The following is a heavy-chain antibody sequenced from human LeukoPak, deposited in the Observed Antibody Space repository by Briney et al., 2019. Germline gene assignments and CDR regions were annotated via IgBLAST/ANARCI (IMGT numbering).Heavy chain of an antibody. D-gene: IGHD3-22*01. V-gene: IGHV4-39*01. CDR2: IYYSGST. J-gene: IGHJ5*01. Sequence: SETLSLTCTVSGGSISSSSYYWGWIRQPPGKGLEWIGSIYYSGSTYYNPSLKSRVTISVDTSKNQFSLKLSSVTAADTAVYYCATRPYYYDSSGYYYEGSWFDSWGQGTLVTVSS. CDR3: ATRPYYYDSSGYYYEGSWFDS. CDR1: GGSISSSSYY.